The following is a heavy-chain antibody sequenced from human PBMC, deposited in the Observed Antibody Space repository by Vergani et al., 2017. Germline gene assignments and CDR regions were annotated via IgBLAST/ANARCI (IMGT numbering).Heavy chain of an antibody. CDR3: ASFSGYYYGSGPLDAFDI. J-gene: IGHJ3*02. CDR2: INHSGST. Sequence: QVQLQQWGAGLLKPSETLSLTCAVYGGSFSGYYWSWIRQPAGKGLEWIGEINHSGSTNYNPSLKSRVTISVDTSKNQFSLKLSSVTAADTAVYYCASFSGYYYGSGPLDAFDIWGQGTMVTVSS. V-gene: IGHV4-34*01. CDR1: GGSFSGYY. D-gene: IGHD3-10*01.